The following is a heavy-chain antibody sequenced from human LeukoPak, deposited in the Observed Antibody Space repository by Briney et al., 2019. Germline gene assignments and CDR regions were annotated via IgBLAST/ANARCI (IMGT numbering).Heavy chain of an antibody. Sequence: GESLKISCAASGFTFSSYAMSWVRQAPGKGLEWVSGISGSGGSTYYADSVKGRFTISRDNSKNTLYLQMNSLRAEDTAVYYCAKDRGFLEWLGQGFDPWGQGTLVTVSS. CDR3: AKDRGFLEWLGQGFDP. CDR2: ISGSGGST. D-gene: IGHD3-3*01. V-gene: IGHV3-23*01. J-gene: IGHJ5*02. CDR1: GFTFSSYA.